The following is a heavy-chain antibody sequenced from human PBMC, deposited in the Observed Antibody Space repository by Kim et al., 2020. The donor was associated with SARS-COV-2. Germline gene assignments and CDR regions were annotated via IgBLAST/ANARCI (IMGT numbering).Heavy chain of an antibody. CDR3: AKDPFDY. CDR2: IWYYGSKK. Sequence: GGSLRLSCVASGFNFSNYGMQWVRQAPGKGLEWVAIIWYYGSKKYEADSVKGRFTISRDNLKNTLYLQMNSLRAEDTAVYYCAKDPFDYWGQGTLVTVSP. V-gene: IGHV3-33*06. CDR1: GFNFSNYG. J-gene: IGHJ4*02.